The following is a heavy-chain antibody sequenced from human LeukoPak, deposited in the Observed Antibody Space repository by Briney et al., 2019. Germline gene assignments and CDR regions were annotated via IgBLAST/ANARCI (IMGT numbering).Heavy chain of an antibody. CDR2: ISDSGGRT. V-gene: IGHV3-23*01. CDR3: ARDKPDATRYDYGDYFDY. D-gene: IGHD4-17*01. Sequence: GGSLRLSCAASGFTLSSYVMSWVRQAPGKGLEWVSSISDSGGRTYYADSVKGRFTISRDNSKNTLYLHMNSLRAEDTAVYYCARDKPDATRYDYGDYFDYWGQGTLVTVSS. J-gene: IGHJ4*02. CDR1: GFTLSSYV.